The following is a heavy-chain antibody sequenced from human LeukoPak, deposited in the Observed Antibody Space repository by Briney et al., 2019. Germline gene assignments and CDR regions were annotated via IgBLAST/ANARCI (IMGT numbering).Heavy chain of an antibody. D-gene: IGHD6-19*01. CDR2: ISPSSTYI. V-gene: IGHV3-21*01. Sequence: GGSLRLSCAASGFTFSSYSMNWVRQAPGKGLEWVSSISPSSTYIYYADSMKGRFTISRDNAKNSLYLQMNSLRAEDTAVYDCARDSVWRGPPIAVAGTDFWGRGTLVTVSS. CDR1: GFTFSSYS. J-gene: IGHJ4*02. CDR3: ARDSVWRGPPIAVAGTDF.